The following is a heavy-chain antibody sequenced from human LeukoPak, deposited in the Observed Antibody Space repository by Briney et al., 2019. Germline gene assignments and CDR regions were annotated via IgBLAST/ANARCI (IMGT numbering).Heavy chain of an antibody. D-gene: IGHD5-24*01. Sequence: SETLSLTCTVSCGSISSSSYYWGWIRQPPGKGLEWIGSIYYSGSTYYNPSLKSRVTISVDTSKNQFSLKLSSVTAADTAVYYCARLTRFRDGYNPPLGYWGQGTLVTVSS. J-gene: IGHJ4*02. CDR2: IYYSGST. V-gene: IGHV4-39*01. CDR1: CGSISSSSYY. CDR3: ARLTRFRDGYNPPLGY.